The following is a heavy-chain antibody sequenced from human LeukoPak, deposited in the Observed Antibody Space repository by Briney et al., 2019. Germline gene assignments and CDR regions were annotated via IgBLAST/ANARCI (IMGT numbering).Heavy chain of an antibody. CDR3: ARDAHDQWLVPNWFDP. V-gene: IGHV4-4*07. Sequence: SETLSLTCTVSGGSISSYYWSWIRQPAGKGLEWIGRIYTSGSTNYNPSLKGRVTMSVDTSKNQFSLKLSSVTAADTAVYYCARDAHDQWLVPNWFDPWGQGTLVTVSS. D-gene: IGHD6-19*01. CDR1: GGSISSYY. CDR2: IYTSGST. J-gene: IGHJ5*02.